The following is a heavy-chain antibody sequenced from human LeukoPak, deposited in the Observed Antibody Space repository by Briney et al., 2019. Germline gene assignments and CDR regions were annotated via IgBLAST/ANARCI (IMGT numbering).Heavy chain of an antibody. D-gene: IGHD3-10*01. CDR2: IYTSGST. CDR1: GGSISSYY. J-gene: IGHJ4*02. CDR3: ARVLWFGELPTYYFDY. Sequence: SETLSFTCTVSGGSISSYYWSWIRQPAGKGLEWIGRIYTSGSTNYNPPLKSRVTMSVDTSKNQFSLKLSSVTAADTAVYYCARVLWFGELPTYYFDYWGQGTLVTVSS. V-gene: IGHV4-4*07.